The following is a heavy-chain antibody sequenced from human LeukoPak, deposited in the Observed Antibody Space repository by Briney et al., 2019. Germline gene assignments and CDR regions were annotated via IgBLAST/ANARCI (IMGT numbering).Heavy chain of an antibody. Sequence: GGSLRLSCAASGFTFSSYGMHWVHQAPGKGLEWVAFIRYDGSNKYYADSVKGRFTISRDNSKNTLYLQMNSLRSEDTAVYYCARGEEVAVAESYYYYYYMDVWGKGTTVTVSS. D-gene: IGHD6-19*01. CDR3: ARGEEVAVAESYYYYYYMDV. V-gene: IGHV3-30*02. CDR2: IRYDGSNK. J-gene: IGHJ6*03. CDR1: GFTFSSYG.